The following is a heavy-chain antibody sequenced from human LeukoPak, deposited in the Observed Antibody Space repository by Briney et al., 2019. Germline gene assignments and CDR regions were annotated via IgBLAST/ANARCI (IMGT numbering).Heavy chain of an antibody. CDR2: IYYSGST. V-gene: IGHV4-39*02. D-gene: IGHD6-13*01. J-gene: IGHJ5*02. Sequence: SETLSLTCTVSGGFISSSSYYWGWIRQPPGKGLEWIGSIYYSGSTYYNPSLKSRVTISVDTSKNQFSLKLSSVTAADTAVYYCARDRVRGIAAAGILSGQNWFDPWGQGTLVTVSS. CDR1: GGFISSSSYY. CDR3: ARDRVRGIAAAGILSGQNWFDP.